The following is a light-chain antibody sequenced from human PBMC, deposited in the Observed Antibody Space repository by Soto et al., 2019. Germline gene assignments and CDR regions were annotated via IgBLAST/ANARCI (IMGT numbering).Light chain of an antibody. J-gene: IGKJ1*01. Sequence: DYPVTQSPSTLSESVGDRVTITCRASQNIYTWLAWYQQKPGIAPKLLIHKASTLESGVPSRFSGSGYGTEFTLTISGLQPEDSATYYCQQYERYSTFGQGTKVEIK. CDR1: QNIYTW. CDR2: KAS. V-gene: IGKV1-5*03. CDR3: QQYERYST.